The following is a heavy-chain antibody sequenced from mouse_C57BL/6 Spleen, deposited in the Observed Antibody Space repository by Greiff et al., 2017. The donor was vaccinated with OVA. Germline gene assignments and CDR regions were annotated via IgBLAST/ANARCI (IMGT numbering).Heavy chain of an antibody. CDR3: STGGITTVPFAY. Sequence: VQLQQSGAELVRPGASVKLSCTASGFNIKDYYMHWVKQRPEQGLEWIGRIDPEDGDTEYAPKFQGKATMTADTSSNTAYLQLSSLTSEDPAVYYCSTGGITTVPFAYWGQGTLVTVSA. J-gene: IGHJ3*01. CDR2: IDPEDGDT. V-gene: IGHV14-1*01. D-gene: IGHD1-1*01. CDR1: GFNIKDYY.